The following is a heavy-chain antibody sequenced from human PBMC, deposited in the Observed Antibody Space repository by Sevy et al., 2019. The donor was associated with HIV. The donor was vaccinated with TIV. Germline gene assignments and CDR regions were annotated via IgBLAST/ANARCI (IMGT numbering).Heavy chain of an antibody. J-gene: IGHJ4*02. Sequence: GGSLRLSCAASGFTFSTYTMNRVRQAPGKGLEWVSYISSSGTIYYADSVKGQFTISRDNAKNSLYLQMNSLRDEDTAVYYCAREAGVGPYYFDSWGQGTLVTVSS. V-gene: IGHV3-48*02. CDR3: AREAGVGPYYFDS. CDR2: ISSSGTI. CDR1: GFTFSTYT. D-gene: IGHD3-16*01.